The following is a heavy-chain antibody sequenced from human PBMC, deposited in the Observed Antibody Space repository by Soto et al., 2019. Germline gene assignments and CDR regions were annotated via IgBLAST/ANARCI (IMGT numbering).Heavy chain of an antibody. CDR1: GGTFSSYA. Sequence: VKVSCKASGGTFSSYAISWVRQAPGQGLEWMGGIIPIFGTANYAQKFQGRVTITADESTSTAYMELSSLRSEDTAVYYCAAVLRFLEWLSYFDYWGQGTLVTVSS. CDR2: IIPIFGTA. D-gene: IGHD3-3*01. CDR3: AAVLRFLEWLSYFDY. V-gene: IGHV1-69*01. J-gene: IGHJ4*02.